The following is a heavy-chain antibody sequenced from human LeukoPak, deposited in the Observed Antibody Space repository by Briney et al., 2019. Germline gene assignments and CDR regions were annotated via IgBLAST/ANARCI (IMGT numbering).Heavy chain of an antibody. Sequence: GSLRLSCAASGFTFSSYAMSWIRQPPGKGLEWIGSIYYSGNTYYNASLKSQVSISIDTSKNQFPLRLTSVTAADTAVYYCARQTGSGLFILPGGQGTLVTVSS. V-gene: IGHV4-39*01. D-gene: IGHD3/OR15-3a*01. CDR3: ARQTGSGLFILP. CDR2: IYYSGNT. J-gene: IGHJ4*02. CDR1: GFTFSSYA.